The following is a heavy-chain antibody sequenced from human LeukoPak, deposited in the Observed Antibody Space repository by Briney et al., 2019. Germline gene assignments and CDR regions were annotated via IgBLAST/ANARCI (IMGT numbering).Heavy chain of an antibody. Sequence: TSETLSLTCTVSGGSISTGGYYWSWIRQHPGKGLEYIGYIYYRGSTYYSPSLKSRLTISLDTPNNQFSLKLRSVTAADTAVYYCARATDYGDSYYFDHWGQGTLVTVSS. J-gene: IGHJ4*02. D-gene: IGHD4/OR15-4a*01. CDR1: GGSISTGGYY. V-gene: IGHV4-31*03. CDR3: ARATDYGDSYYFDH. CDR2: IYYRGST.